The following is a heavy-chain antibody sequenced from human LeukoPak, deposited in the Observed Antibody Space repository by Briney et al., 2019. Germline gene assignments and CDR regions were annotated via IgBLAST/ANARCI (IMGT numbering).Heavy chain of an antibody. CDR3: ASEIWFGVSKGSDY. CDR2: VYYTGST. D-gene: IGHD3-10*01. V-gene: IGHV4-30-4*08. CDR1: GGSISNGDFY. Sequence: SETLSLTCTVSGGSISNGDFYWSWIRQPPGKGLEWIGYVYYTGSTYYNPSLKSRVTISVDTSKNQFSLRLSSVTAADTAMYYCASEIWFGVSKGSDYWGQGTLVTVSS. J-gene: IGHJ4*02.